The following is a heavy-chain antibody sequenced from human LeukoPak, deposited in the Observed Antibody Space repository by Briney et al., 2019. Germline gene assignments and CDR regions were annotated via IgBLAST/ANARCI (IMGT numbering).Heavy chain of an antibody. CDR3: TLIQGWGSGSYYRDF. J-gene: IGHJ4*02. D-gene: IGHD3-10*01. Sequence: GGSLRLSCAASGFSISSDWMSCVRQAPGKGLEWVARVKSRSAGETTDYAAPVKGRFTISRDDSKNTLYLQMNSLKTEDTAVYYCTLIQGWGSGSYYRDFWGQGTLVTVSS. CDR2: VKSRSAGETT. CDR1: GFSISSDW. V-gene: IGHV3-15*01.